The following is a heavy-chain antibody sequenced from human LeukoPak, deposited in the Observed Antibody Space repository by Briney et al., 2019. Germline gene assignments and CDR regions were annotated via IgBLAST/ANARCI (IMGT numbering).Heavy chain of an antibody. V-gene: IGHV3-23*01. CDR3: AKDNRVVPAAMYWFDP. CDR2: ISGSGGST. Sequence: GGSLRLSCAASGFTFSSYAMSWVRQAPGKGLEWVSAISGSGGSTYYADSVKGRFTISRDNSKNTLYLQMNSLRAEDTAVYYCAKDNRVVPAAMYWFDPWGQGTLVTVSS. CDR1: GFTFSSYA. J-gene: IGHJ5*02. D-gene: IGHD2-2*01.